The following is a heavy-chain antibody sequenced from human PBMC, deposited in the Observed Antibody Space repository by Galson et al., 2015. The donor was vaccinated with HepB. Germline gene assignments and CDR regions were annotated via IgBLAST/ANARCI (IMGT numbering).Heavy chain of an antibody. Sequence: SLRLSCAASGFTFSSYWMTWVRQAPGRGLEWVANINQDGGKKYYVDSVKDRFTISRDNAENSLYLQINSLRAEDTAMYHCARDSTYYDGTAYYDNLDYWGQGILVTVSS. CDR1: GFTFSSYW. D-gene: IGHD3-22*01. V-gene: IGHV3-7*03. CDR2: INQDGGKK. CDR3: ARDSTYYDGTAYYDNLDY. J-gene: IGHJ4*02.